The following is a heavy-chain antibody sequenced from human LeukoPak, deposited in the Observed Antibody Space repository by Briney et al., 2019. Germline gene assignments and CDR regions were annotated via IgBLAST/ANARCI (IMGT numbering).Heavy chain of an antibody. D-gene: IGHD4-17*01. CDR3: ARQSRGDYRSFDI. CDR2: IYYSGST. V-gene: IGHV4-39*01. Sequence: PSETLSLTCTVSGGSISSSSYYWGWIRQPPGKGLEWIGNIYYSGSTYYNPSLKSRVTISVDTSKNQFSLKLSSVTAADTAVYYCARQSRGDYRSFDIWGQGTMVTVSS. J-gene: IGHJ3*02. CDR1: GGSISSSSYY.